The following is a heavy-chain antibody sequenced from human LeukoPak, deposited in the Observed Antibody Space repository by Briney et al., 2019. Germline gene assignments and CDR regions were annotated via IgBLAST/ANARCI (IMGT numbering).Heavy chain of an antibody. V-gene: IGHV3-66*01. J-gene: IGHJ4*02. D-gene: IGHD1-14*01. Sequence: GGSLRLSCAASGFTVSSNYMSWVRQAPGKGLEWVSVIYSGGRTYYADSVKGRFTISRDNSKNTLHLQMNSLRAEDTAVYYCARLRYFDYWGQGTLVTVSS. CDR1: GFTVSSNY. CDR2: IYSGGRT. CDR3: ARLRYFDY.